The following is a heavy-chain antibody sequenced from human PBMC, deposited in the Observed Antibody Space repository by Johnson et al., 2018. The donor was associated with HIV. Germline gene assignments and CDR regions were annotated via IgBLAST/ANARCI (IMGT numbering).Heavy chain of an antibody. J-gene: IGHJ3*02. CDR2: ISYDGGSK. Sequence: VQLVESGGGVVQPGRSLRLSCAASGFTFSSYPMHWVRQAPGKGLEWVAIISYDGGSKYYADSVKGRFTVSRDNSKNTLYLQMGSLRAEDMAVYYCARDEPTDDAFDIWGQGTMVTVSS. CDR1: GFTFSSYP. V-gene: IGHV3-30*14. CDR3: ARDEPTDDAFDI.